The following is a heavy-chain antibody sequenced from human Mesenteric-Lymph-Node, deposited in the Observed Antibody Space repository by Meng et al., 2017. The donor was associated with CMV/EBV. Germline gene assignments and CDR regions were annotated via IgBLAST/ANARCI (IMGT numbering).Heavy chain of an antibody. CDR3: AKDVWNYAFDY. CDR1: GFTFSSYA. V-gene: IGHV3-23*03. J-gene: IGHJ4*02. CDR2: IYSGGSST. D-gene: IGHD1-7*01. Sequence: GESLKISCAASGFTFSSYAMNWVRQAPGKGLEWVSIIYSGGSSTYFGDSVNGRFTISRDNSKNTLYLQMNSLGVEDTAVYYCAKDVWNYAFDYWGQGTLVTVSS.